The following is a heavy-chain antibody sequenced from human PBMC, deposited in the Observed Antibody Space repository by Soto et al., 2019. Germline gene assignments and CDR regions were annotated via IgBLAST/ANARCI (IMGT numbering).Heavy chain of an antibody. J-gene: IGHJ6*03. CDR2: ISYDGSNK. CDR1: GFTFSSYG. Sequence: QVQLVESGGGVVQPGRSLRLSCAASGFTFSSYGMHWVRQAPGKGLEWVAVISYDGSNKYYADSVKGRFTISRDNSKSTLYLQMNRLRAEDTAVYYCSKDDHHHYSSSSSPYSYYYMDVWGKGTTVTVSS. CDR3: SKDDHHHYSSSSSPYSYYYMDV. D-gene: IGHD6-6*01. V-gene: IGHV3-30*18.